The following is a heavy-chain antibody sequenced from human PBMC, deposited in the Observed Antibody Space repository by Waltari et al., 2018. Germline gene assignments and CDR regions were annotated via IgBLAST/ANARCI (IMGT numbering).Heavy chain of an antibody. CDR1: EYSFTKYW. Sequence: EVRLVQSGAEVKKSGESLKISCTGSEYSFTKYWIGWVRQMPGKGLEWVGIIFPGDSDTRYSPSFQGQVTISADKSISTAYLQWSSLKASDTAMYYCARHPNTYYDISTGYYMGDPDYWGQGTLVTDSS. CDR3: ARHPNTYYDISTGYYMGDPDY. CDR2: IFPGDSDT. D-gene: IGHD3-9*01. J-gene: IGHJ4*02. V-gene: IGHV5-51*01.